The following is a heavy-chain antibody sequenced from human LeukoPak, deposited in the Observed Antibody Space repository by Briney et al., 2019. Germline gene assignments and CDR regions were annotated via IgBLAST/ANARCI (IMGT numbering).Heavy chain of an antibody. CDR3: ARDPGYSRPSSYGYFDH. V-gene: IGHV3-48*02. D-gene: IGHD1-26*01. J-gene: IGHJ4*02. Sequence: SGGSLRLSCATSGFTFSAYSMIWVRQTPGKGLECLSYITSSSDSIHYADSVRGRFTVSRDNAKNSLYLQMNSLRDEDTAVYYCARDPGYSRPSSYGYFDHWGQGTLATVSS. CDR2: ITSSSDSI. CDR1: GFTFSAYS.